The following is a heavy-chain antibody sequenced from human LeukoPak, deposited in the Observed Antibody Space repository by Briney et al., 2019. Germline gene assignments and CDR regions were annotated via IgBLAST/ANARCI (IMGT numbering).Heavy chain of an antibody. CDR2: MSGSDDYI. Sequence: GSLRLSCAASGFTFSTYTTSWVRQAPGKGLEWVSAMSGSDDYIYYADSVKGRFTISRDNSKNSLYLHLNSLRAEDTAVYHCAKEVLDYEIPYWYFDLWGPGTLVTVSS. J-gene: IGHJ2*01. CDR1: GFTFSTYT. CDR3: AKEVLDYEIPYWYFDL. V-gene: IGHV3-23*01. D-gene: IGHD4-17*01.